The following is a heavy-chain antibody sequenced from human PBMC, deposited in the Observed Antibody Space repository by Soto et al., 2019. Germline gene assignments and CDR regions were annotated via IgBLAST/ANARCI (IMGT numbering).Heavy chain of an antibody. J-gene: IGHJ4*02. V-gene: IGHV3-23*01. D-gene: IGHD3-10*01. CDR2: ISGGGGTT. CDR1: GFTFNNYA. Sequence: EVQLLESGGGLVQPGGSLRLSCAASGFTFNNYAMSWVRQAPGKGLEWVSAISGGGGTTSYADSVKGRFTVSRDGSKNTLNLQMNSLRAEDTAVYYCAKGRGGSGSLTPRVDFWGQGTLVTVSS. CDR3: AKGRGGSGSLTPRVDF.